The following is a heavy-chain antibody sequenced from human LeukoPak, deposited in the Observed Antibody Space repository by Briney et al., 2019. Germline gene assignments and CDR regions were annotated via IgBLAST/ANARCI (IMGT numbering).Heavy chain of an antibody. V-gene: IGHV1-24*01. CDR3: ATVRSGSTPRHPYFDY. J-gene: IGHJ4*02. D-gene: IGHD3-3*01. Sequence: GASVKVSCKVSGYTLTELSMHWVRQAPGKGLEWMGGFDPEDGETIYAQKFQGRVTMTEDTSTDTAYMELSSLRSEDTAVYYCATVRSGSTPRHPYFDYWGQGTLVTVSS. CDR1: GYTLTELS. CDR2: FDPEDGET.